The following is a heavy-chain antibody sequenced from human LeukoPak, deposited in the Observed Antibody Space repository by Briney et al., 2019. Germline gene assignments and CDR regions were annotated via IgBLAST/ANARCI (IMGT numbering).Heavy chain of an antibody. CDR1: GGSFSGYY. D-gene: IGHD4-17*01. Sequence: SETLSLTCAVYGGSFSGYYWSWIRQPPGKGLEWIGEINHSGSTNYNPSLKSRVTISVDTSKNQFSLKLSSVTAADTALYYCARELDHDYDDYYLDYWGQGTLVTVSS. CDR3: ARELDHDYDDYYLDY. CDR2: INHSGST. V-gene: IGHV4-34*01. J-gene: IGHJ4*02.